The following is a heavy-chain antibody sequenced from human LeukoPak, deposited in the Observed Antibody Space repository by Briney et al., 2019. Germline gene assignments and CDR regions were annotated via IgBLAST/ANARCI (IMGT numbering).Heavy chain of an antibody. D-gene: IGHD2/OR15-2a*01. CDR1: GGSFSGYY. J-gene: IGHJ5*02. Sequence: PSETLSLTCAVYGGSFSGYYWSWIRQPPGKGLEWIGEIDHSGSTNYNPSLKSRVTISVDTSKNQFSLKLSSVTAADTAVYYCARGGFLRRRTGADPWGQGTLVTVSS. CDR2: IDHSGST. V-gene: IGHV4-34*01. CDR3: ARGGFLRRRTGADP.